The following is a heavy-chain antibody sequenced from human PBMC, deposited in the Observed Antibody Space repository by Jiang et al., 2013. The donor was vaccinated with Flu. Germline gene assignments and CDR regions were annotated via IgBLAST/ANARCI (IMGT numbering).Heavy chain of an antibody. CDR1: GGSFSGYY. J-gene: IGHJ4*02. V-gene: IGHV4-34*01. D-gene: IGHD3-10*01. CDR2: INHSGST. Sequence: ALLKPSETLSLTCAVYGGSFSGYYWSWIRQPPGKGLEWIGEINHSGSTNYNPSLKSRVTISVDTSKNQFSLKLSSVTAADTAVYYCARVGYYYGSGSYHTSDYWGQGTLVTVSS. CDR3: ARVGYYYGSGSYHTSDY.